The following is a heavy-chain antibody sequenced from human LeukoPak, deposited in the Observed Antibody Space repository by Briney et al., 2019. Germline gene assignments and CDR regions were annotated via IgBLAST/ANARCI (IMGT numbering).Heavy chain of an antibody. CDR2: ISGSGGST. V-gene: IGHV3-23*01. D-gene: IGHD3-22*01. Sequence: GGSLRLSCAASGFTFSSYAMSWVRQAPGKGLEWVSVISGSGGSTYYADSVKGRFTISRDNSKNTLYLQMNSLRAEDTAVYYCAKPRRDTYYYDSSGEGEAFDIWGQGTMVTVSS. J-gene: IGHJ3*02. CDR3: AKPRRDTYYYDSSGEGEAFDI. CDR1: GFTFSSYA.